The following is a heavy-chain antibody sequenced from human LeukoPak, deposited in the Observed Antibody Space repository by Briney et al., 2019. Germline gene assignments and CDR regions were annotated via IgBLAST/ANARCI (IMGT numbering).Heavy chain of an antibody. CDR1: GFSFDDYA. V-gene: IGHV3-48*03. CDR3: ASQPTVRARKQTTTHPP. D-gene: IGHD1-26*01. CDR2: ISRSGSTI. Sequence: PGRSLRLSCAASGFSFDDYAMHWVRQAPGKGLEWVSYISRSGSTIYYGDSVKGRFTISRDNGKNSLYLQMNSLRVEDTAVYFCASQPTVRARKQTTTHPPWGQGILVTVSS. J-gene: IGHJ5*02.